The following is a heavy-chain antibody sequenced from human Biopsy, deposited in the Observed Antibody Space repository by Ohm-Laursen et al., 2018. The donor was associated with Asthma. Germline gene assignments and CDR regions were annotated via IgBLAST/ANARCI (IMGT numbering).Heavy chain of an antibody. V-gene: IGHV1-24*01. CDR1: GYSLTDLS. CDR2: HDHEEGGT. Sequence: SVKVSCKVSGYSLTDLSMHWVRQAPGQGLEWMGGHDHEEGGTVNARRFQGRVTMTEDTSTDTAYMELSSLSSDDTAVYYCASDFPKDYVRYNFQFWGQGTLITVSS. CDR3: ASDFPKDYVRYNFQF. J-gene: IGHJ4*01. D-gene: IGHD4-17*01.